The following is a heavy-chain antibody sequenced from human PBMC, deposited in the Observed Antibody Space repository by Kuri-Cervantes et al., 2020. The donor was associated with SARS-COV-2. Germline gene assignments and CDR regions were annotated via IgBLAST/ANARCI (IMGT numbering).Heavy chain of an antibody. Sequence: GGSLRLSCAASGFTFSSYSMNWVRQAPGKGLEWVSSISSSSSYIYYADSVKGRFTISRENAKNSLYLQMNSLRAGDTAVYYCARGVDTAMGHYYYYGMDVWGQGTTVTVSS. CDR2: ISSSSSYI. D-gene: IGHD5-18*01. CDR3: ARGVDTAMGHYYYYGMDV. V-gene: IGHV3-21*01. CDR1: GFTFSSYS. J-gene: IGHJ6*02.